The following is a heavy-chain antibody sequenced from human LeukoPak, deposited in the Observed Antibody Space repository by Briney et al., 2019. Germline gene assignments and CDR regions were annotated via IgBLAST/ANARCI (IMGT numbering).Heavy chain of an antibody. CDR3: ARGAVNDRPGFFDY. V-gene: IGHV1-69*05. J-gene: IGHJ4*02. CDR1: GGTFSSYA. D-gene: IGHD1-1*01. Sequence: ASVKVSCKASGGTFSSYAISWVRQAPGQGLEWMGGIIPIFGTANHAQKFQGRVTITTDESTSTAYMELSSLRSEDTAVYYCARGAVNDRPGFFDYWGQGTLVTVSS. CDR2: IIPIFGTA.